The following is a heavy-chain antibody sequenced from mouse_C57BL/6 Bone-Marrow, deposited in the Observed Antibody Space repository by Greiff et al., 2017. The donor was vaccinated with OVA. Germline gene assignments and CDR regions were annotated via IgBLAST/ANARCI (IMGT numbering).Heavy chain of an antibody. V-gene: IGHV5-6*02. J-gene: IGHJ1*03. CDR3: ARQWVVATGGYVDG. D-gene: IGHD1-1*01. CDR1: GFTFSSYG. CDR2: ISSGGSYT. Sequence: EVKLVESGGDLVKPGGSLKLSCAASGFTFSSYGMSWVRQTPDKRLEWVATISSGGSYTYYPDSVQGRFTISSDNAKNTLYMQMSSLKSEETAMDYGARQWVVATGGYVDGWGTGTTVTVSS.